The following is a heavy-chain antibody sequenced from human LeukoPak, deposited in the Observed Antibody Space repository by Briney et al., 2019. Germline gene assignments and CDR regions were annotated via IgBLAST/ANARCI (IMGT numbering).Heavy chain of an antibody. D-gene: IGHD3-3*01. CDR1: GFTFSSYS. V-gene: IGHV3-48*01. CDR2: ISSSSSTI. Sequence: GGSLRLSCAASGFTFSSYSMNWVRQAPGKGLEWVSYISSSSSTIYYADSVKGRFTISRDNSKNKLYLQMNSLRAEDTAVYYCAKGSKEVLFTRDHYMDVWGKGTTVTISS. CDR3: AKGSKEVLFTRDHYMDV. J-gene: IGHJ6*03.